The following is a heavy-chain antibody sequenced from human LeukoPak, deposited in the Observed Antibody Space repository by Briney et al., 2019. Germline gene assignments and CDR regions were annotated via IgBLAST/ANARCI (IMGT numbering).Heavy chain of an antibody. D-gene: IGHD2/OR15-2a*01. V-gene: IGHV3-33*06. Sequence: GGSLTLSCVASGFTFSRYGMHWVRQAPGKGLEWVAVIWYDGSIEYYADSVKGRFTVSKDNSKNTLYLQMNTLRAEDTAVYYCAKADEMNMDYWGQGTLVTVSS. CDR2: IWYDGSIE. J-gene: IGHJ4*02. CDR3: AKADEMNMDY. CDR1: GFTFSRYG.